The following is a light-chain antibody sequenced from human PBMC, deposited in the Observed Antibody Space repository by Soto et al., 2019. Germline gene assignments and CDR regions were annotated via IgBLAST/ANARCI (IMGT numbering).Light chain of an antibody. CDR1: HNINRW. V-gene: IGKV1-12*01. CDR3: QQSSSFPRT. CDR2: ATS. J-gene: IGKJ3*01. Sequence: DIQMAQSPSTLSASVGDRVTIPCRASHNINRWLAWYQQKPGKAPTLLIYATSNLQSGVPSRFSGSGSGTDFTLTNSSLQPEDFAAYYCQQSSSFPRTFGHGTKVDIK.